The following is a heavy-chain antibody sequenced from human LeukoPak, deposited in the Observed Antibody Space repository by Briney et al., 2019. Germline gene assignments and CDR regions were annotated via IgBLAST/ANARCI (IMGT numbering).Heavy chain of an antibody. CDR1: GGSISSGSYY. CDR3: ARWNYYYYYMDV. Sequence: PSQTLSLTCTVSGGSISSGSYYWSWIRQPAGKGLEWIGRIYTSGSTNYNPSLKSRVTISVDTSKNQFSLKLSSVTAADTAVYYCARWNYYYYYMDVWGKETTVTVSS. CDR2: IYTSGST. J-gene: IGHJ6*03. V-gene: IGHV4-61*02.